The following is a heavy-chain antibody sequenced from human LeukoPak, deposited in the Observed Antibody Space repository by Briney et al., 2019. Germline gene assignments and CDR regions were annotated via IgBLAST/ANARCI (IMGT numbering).Heavy chain of an antibody. CDR1: GFTFSSYW. V-gene: IGHV3-7*03. D-gene: IGHD2/OR15-2a*01. J-gene: IGHJ4*02. Sequence: PGGSLRLSCAASGFTFSSYWMSRVRQAPGKGLEWVANIKQDGSEKYYVDSVKGRFTISRDNAKNSLYLQMNSLRAEDTAVYYCAREGYFICFDYWGQGTLVTVSS. CDR2: IKQDGSEK. CDR3: AREGYFICFDY.